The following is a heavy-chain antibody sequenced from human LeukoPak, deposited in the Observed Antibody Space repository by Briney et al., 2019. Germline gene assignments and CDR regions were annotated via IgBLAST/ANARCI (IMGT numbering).Heavy chain of an antibody. CDR3: AKEYSGYDSLFDY. D-gene: IGHD5-12*01. CDR1: GFTFDDYG. CDR2: ISGSGGST. V-gene: IGHV3-23*01. Sequence: GGSLRLSCAASGFTFDDYGMSWVRQAPGKGLEWVSAISGSGGSTYYADSVKGRFTISRDNSKNTLYLQMNSLRAEDTAVYYCAKEYSGYDSLFDYWGQGTLVTVSS. J-gene: IGHJ4*02.